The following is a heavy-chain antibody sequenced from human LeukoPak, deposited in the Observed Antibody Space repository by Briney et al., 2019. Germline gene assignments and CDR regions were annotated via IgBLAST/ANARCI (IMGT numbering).Heavy chain of an antibody. Sequence: KSSGTLSHTCAVSGGSISSSNWWSWVRQPPGKGLEWIGEIYHSGSTNYNPSLKSRVTISVDKSKNQFSLKLSSVTAADTAVYYCARVYSSSWYSVDYWGQGTLVTVSS. CDR1: GGSISSSNW. D-gene: IGHD6-13*01. J-gene: IGHJ4*02. CDR3: ARVYSSSWYSVDY. CDR2: IYHSGST. V-gene: IGHV4-4*02.